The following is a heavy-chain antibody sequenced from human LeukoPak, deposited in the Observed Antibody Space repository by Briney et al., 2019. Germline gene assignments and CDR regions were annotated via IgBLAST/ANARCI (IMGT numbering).Heavy chain of an antibody. V-gene: IGHV3-72*01. Sequence: PGGSLRLSCAASGFTISDYYMDWVRQAPGKGLEWVGRTRNKANSYTTEYAASVKGRFTISRDDSKNSLYLQMNSLKTEDTAMYYCIRDTTTAGFDYWGQGTLVTVSS. J-gene: IGHJ4*02. CDR1: GFTISDYY. CDR3: IRDTTTAGFDY. D-gene: IGHD4-17*01. CDR2: TRNKANSYTT.